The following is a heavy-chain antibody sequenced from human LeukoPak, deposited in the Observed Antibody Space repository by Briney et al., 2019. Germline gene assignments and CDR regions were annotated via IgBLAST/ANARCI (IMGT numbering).Heavy chain of an antibody. CDR2: IISSISYI. J-gene: IGHJ6*02. V-gene: IGHV3-21*01. D-gene: IGHD3-9*01. Sequence: GGSLRLSCAASGFTFSSDSMNWVRQAPGKGLEWVASIISSISYIYYADSVKGRFTISRHNDKNSLYLQMNSLRGEDTAVYYCARDPPDDILTTYGMDVWGQGTTVTVSS. CDR1: GFTFSSDS. CDR3: ARDPPDDILTTYGMDV.